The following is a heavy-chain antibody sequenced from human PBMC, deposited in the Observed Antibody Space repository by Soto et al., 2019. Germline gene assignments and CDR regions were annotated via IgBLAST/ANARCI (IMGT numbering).Heavy chain of an antibody. V-gene: IGHV3-74*01. J-gene: IGHJ3*02. CDR3: AKDFDYYDSSGYYYVERAFDI. D-gene: IGHD3-22*01. Sequence: GGSLRLSCAASGFTFSSYWMHWVRQAPGKGLVWVSRINSDGSSTSYADSVKGRFTISRDNAKNTLYLQMNSLRAEDTAVYYCAKDFDYYDSSGYYYVERAFDIWGQGTMVTVSS. CDR2: INSDGSST. CDR1: GFTFSSYW.